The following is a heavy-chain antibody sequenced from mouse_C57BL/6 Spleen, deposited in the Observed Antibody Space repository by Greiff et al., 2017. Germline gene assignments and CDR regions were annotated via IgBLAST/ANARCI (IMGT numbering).Heavy chain of an antibody. CDR1: GFTFSSYT. CDR3: ARHSGIYYDDDDYARDY. Sequence: DVKLVESGGGLVKPGGSLKLSCAASGFTFSSYTMSWVRQTPEKRLEWVATISGGGGNTYSPDSVKGRFTISRGNAKNTLYLQMSRLRTEDTSWYYCARHSGIYYDDDDYARDYWGQGTAVTVSS. V-gene: IGHV5-9*01. J-gene: IGHJ4*01. D-gene: IGHD2-4*01. CDR2: ISGGGGNT.